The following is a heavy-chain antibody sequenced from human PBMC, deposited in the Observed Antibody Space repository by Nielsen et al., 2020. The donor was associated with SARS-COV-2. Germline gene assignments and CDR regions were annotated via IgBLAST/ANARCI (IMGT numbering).Heavy chain of an antibody. J-gene: IGHJ6*03. V-gene: IGHV4-59*01. D-gene: IGHD6-13*01. CDR2: IYYSGST. Sequence: WIRQPPGEGLEWIGYIYYSGSTNYNPSLKSRVTISVDTSKNQFALKLRSVTAADTDVYYCARGLPAAAGTLYYYYYYMDVWGKGTTVTVSS. CDR3: ARGLPAAAGTLYYYYYYMDV.